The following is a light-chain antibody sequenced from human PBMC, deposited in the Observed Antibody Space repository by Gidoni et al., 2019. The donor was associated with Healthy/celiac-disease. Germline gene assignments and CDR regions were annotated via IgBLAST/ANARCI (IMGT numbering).Light chain of an antibody. J-gene: IGKJ5*01. Sequence: EIVLTPSPGTLSLSPGERATLSCRASQSVRSSYLAWYQQKPGQAPRLLIYGASSRATGIPDRFSGSGSGTDFTLTISRLEPEDFAVYYCQQYGSTPPITFGQGTRLEIK. CDR2: GAS. CDR1: QSVRSSY. CDR3: QQYGSTPPIT. V-gene: IGKV3-20*01.